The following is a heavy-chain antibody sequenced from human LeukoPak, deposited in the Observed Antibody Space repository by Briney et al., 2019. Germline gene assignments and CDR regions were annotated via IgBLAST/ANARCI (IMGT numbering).Heavy chain of an antibody. D-gene: IGHD3-9*01. CDR3: ASGDTAGYSGDAFNI. J-gene: IGHJ3*02. CDR2: ISSNGGNT. Sequence: GGSLRLSCSASGFTFSSYAMHWVRQAPGKGLESVSAISSNGGNTYYADSVKGRFTISRDTSKNTLYMQMDSLRAEDTAVYYCASGDTAGYSGDAFNIWGQGTMVTVSS. CDR1: GFTFSSYA. V-gene: IGHV3-64*04.